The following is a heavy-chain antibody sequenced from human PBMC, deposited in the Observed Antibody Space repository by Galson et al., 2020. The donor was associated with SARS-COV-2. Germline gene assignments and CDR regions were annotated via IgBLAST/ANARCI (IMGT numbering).Heavy chain of an antibody. CDR1: GFTFSTYT. CDR2: ISGSSAYT. CDR3: ARNHHCSGAVCFGYWLAP. V-gene: IGHV3-21*01. Sequence: GGSLRLSCNASGFTFSTYTMYWVRQAPGKGLEWVSSISGSSAYTYYGDSVSGRFTISRDNAKNSLYLEMNSLRAEDTAVYYCARNHHCSGAVCFGYWLAPWGQGTLVTVSS. D-gene: IGHD2-15*01. J-gene: IGHJ5*02.